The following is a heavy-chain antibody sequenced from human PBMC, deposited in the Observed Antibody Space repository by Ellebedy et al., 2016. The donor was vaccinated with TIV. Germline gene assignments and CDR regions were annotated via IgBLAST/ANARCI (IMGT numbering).Heavy chain of an antibody. J-gene: IGHJ4*02. CDR1: GGSLSSDY. Sequence: MPSETLSLTCAVHGGSLSSDYWSWIRQSPEKGLEWIGEINHSGSTSYNPSLKSRVSISVDTPKKQFSLKMTSVTAADTAVYYCARSFQYSSGWAFDDWGQGTLVTVSS. V-gene: IGHV4-34*01. D-gene: IGHD6-19*01. CDR2: INHSGST. CDR3: ARSFQYSSGWAFDD.